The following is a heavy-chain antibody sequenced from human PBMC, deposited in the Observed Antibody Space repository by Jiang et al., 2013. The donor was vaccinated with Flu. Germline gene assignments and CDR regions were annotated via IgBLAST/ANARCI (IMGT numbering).Heavy chain of an antibody. D-gene: IGHD3-22*01. J-gene: IGHJ5*02. CDR3: VRDFGNYYFDSSFNRGWFDP. CDR1: GYSISNGYY. V-gene: IGHV4-38-2*01. CDR2: VYHSGMT. Sequence: GVSGYSISNGYYWGWIRQPPGKGLEWIGSVYHSGMTYYNPSLKSRVTMSPDTSKNEFSLKLTSVTAADTAVYYCVRDFGNYYFDSSFNRGWFDPWGQGSLVIVSS.